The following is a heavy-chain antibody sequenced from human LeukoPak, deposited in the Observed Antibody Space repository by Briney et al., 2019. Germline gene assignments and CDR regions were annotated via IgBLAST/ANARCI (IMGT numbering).Heavy chain of an antibody. J-gene: IGHJ5*02. CDR1: GYTFTGYY. Sequence: GASVKVSCKASGYTFTGYYMHWVRQAPRQGLEWMGRINPNSGGTNYAQKFQGKVNMTRDTSISTAYMELSRLRSDDTAVYYCARATTPRDSIGWYSVVLDPWGQGTLVTVSS. CDR2: INPNSGGT. CDR3: ARATTPRDSIGWYSVVLDP. V-gene: IGHV1-2*06. D-gene: IGHD6-19*01.